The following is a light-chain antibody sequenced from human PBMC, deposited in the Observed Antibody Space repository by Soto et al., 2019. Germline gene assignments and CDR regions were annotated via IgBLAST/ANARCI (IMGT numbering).Light chain of an antibody. J-gene: IGLJ1*01. CDR1: SSDVGRYNH. V-gene: IGLV2-14*01. Sequence: QSALTQPASVSGSPGQSITISCTGTSSDVGRYNHVSWYQHHPGKAPKLIISEVSNWPSGVSNRFSGSKSGYTASLTISGLQAEDEADYYCNSHTSGDFRVFGTGTKLTVL. CDR3: NSHTSGDFRV. CDR2: EVS.